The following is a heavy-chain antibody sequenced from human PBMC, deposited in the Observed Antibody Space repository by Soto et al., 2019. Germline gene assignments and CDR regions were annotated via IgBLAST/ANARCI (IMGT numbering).Heavy chain of an antibody. CDR2: ISAYNGNT. Sequence: QVQLVQSGAEVKKPGASVKVSCKASGYTFTSYGISWVRQAPGQGLEWMGWISAYNGNTNYAQKLQGRVTMTTDTSTSTAYMELGGGRSDDTAVYYCARERKMATGVYYYYYGMDVWGQGTTVTVSS. D-gene: IGHD5-12*01. V-gene: IGHV1-18*01. J-gene: IGHJ6*02. CDR1: GYTFTSYG. CDR3: ARERKMATGVYYYYYGMDV.